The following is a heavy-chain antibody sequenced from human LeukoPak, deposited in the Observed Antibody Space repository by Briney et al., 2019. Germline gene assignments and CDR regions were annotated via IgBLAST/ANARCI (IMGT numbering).Heavy chain of an antibody. J-gene: IGHJ6*02. Sequence: GGSLRLSCAASGFTFSSYAMSWVRQAPGKGLEWVSSISGSGGSTYYADSVKGRFTVSRDNSKNTLYLQMNSLRAEDTAVYYGAKHYDFWRYGMDVWGQGTTVTVSS. CDR2: ISGSGGST. V-gene: IGHV3-23*01. CDR3: AKHYDFWRYGMDV. CDR1: GFTFSSYA. D-gene: IGHD3-3*01.